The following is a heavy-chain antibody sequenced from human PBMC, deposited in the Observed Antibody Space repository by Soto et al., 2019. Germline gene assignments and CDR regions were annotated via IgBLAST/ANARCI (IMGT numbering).Heavy chain of an antibody. CDR1: GYTFTSYG. Sequence: QVQLVQSGAEVKKPGASVKVSCKASGYTFTSYGISWVRQAPGQGLEWMGWISAYNGNTKYAQKLQGRVTMTTDTPTSTAYMVLRSLRSDDTTVYYCARDIAVALVNYWGQGSLVTVSS. J-gene: IGHJ4*02. CDR3: ARDIAVALVNY. V-gene: IGHV1-18*01. CDR2: ISAYNGNT. D-gene: IGHD6-19*01.